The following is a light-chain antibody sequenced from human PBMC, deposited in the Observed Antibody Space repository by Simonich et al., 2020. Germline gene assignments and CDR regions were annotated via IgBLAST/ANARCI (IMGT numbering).Light chain of an antibody. CDR3: CSYAGSSTLV. J-gene: IGLJ3*02. Sequence: QSALTQPRSVSGSPGQSITISCTGTSSDVGSYNLVSWYQQHPGKAPKLMIYEGSKRPSGFSNRFSGSKSGNTASRTIAGLQAEDEADYYCCSYAGSSTLVFGGGTKLTVL. CDR2: EGS. V-gene: IGLV2-23*01. CDR1: SSDVGSYNL.